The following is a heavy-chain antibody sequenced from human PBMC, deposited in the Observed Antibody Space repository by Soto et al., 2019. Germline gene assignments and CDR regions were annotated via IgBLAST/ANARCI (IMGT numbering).Heavy chain of an antibody. V-gene: IGHV3-33*01. CDR3: ARDSLYDSSGYYYVY. Sequence: PGGSLRLSCAASGFTFSTYGMHWVRQAPGRGLEWVAVIWYDGSNKYYADSVKGRFTISRDNSKNTLYLQMNSLRAADTAVYYCARDSLYDSSGYYYVYWGQGTLVTVSS. CDR2: IWYDGSNK. D-gene: IGHD3-22*01. J-gene: IGHJ4*02. CDR1: GFTFSTYG.